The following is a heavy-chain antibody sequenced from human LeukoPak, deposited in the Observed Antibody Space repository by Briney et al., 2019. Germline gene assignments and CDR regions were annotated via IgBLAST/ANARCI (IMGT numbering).Heavy chain of an antibody. CDR3: VRGTISIFGVAAATHFDS. CDR1: GGSISSGSHY. J-gene: IGHJ4*02. V-gene: IGHV4-61*10. Sequence: SETLSLTCTVSGGSISSGSHYWSWIRQPAGKGLEWIGYIYYTGTTSYNPSLQSRAMTSIDTSRNQFSLNLTSVTAADTAVYYCVRGTISIFGVAAATHFDSWGQGTRVIVSS. CDR2: IYYTGTT. D-gene: IGHD3-3*01.